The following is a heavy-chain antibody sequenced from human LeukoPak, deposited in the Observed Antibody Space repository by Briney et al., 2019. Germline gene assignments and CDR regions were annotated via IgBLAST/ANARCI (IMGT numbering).Heavy chain of an antibody. CDR3: ARAYYGDYDDAFDI. CDR2: IYTSGIT. D-gene: IGHD4-17*01. V-gene: IGHV4-4*07. Sequence: PSETLSLTCTVSVGSISSYYWSSIRQPAGKGLEWIWRIYTSGITKYTTSPKSRVTMSVDTSKNQFSLKRSSVTAADTAVYYCARAYYGDYDDAFDIWGQGTMVTVSS. CDR1: VGSISSYY. J-gene: IGHJ3*02.